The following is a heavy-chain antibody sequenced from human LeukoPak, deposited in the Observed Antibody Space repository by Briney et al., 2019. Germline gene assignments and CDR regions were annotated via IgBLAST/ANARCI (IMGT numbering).Heavy chain of an antibody. CDR3: ARDNSMHERGWWFDP. CDR1: GYTFTSHG. CDR2: ISTYNGNT. D-gene: IGHD4-23*01. J-gene: IGHJ5*02. Sequence: ASVKVSCKASGYTFTSHGISWVRQAPGQGLEWMGWISTYNGNTNYAQKLQGRVSMTTDTSTSTAYMDLRSLRSDDTAVYYCARDNSMHERGWWFDPWGQGTLVTVSS. V-gene: IGHV1-18*01.